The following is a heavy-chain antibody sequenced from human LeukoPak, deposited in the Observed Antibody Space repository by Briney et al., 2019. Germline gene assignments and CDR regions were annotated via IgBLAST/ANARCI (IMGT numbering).Heavy chain of an antibody. CDR2: IYYSGNT. Sequence: PSETLSLTCTVSGGSISSGDYCWTWIRQPPGKGLEWIGYIYYSGNTHYNPSLKSRVSISVDTAKNQFTLNLSSVTAADTAVYYCARDQNKYDSSGYYYYQYGMDVWGQGTTVTVSS. D-gene: IGHD3-22*01. CDR1: GGSISSGDYC. V-gene: IGHV4-30-4*01. J-gene: IGHJ6*02. CDR3: ARDQNKYDSSGYYYYQYGMDV.